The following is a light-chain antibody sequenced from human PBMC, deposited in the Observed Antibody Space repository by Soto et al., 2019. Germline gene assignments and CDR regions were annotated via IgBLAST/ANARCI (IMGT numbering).Light chain of an antibody. Sequence: DYQVTQSPSTLSASVGDIVTITFRASQNIYTWLAWYQQKPGIAPKLLIHKASTLESGVPSRFSGSGYGTEFTLTISGLQPEDSATYYCQQYERYSTFGQGTKVDI. CDR3: QQYERYST. CDR1: QNIYTW. J-gene: IGKJ1*01. V-gene: IGKV1-5*03. CDR2: KAS.